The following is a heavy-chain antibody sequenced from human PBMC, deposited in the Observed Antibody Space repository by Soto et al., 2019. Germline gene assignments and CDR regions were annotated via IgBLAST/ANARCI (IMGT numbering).Heavy chain of an antibody. D-gene: IGHD3-22*01. CDR1: GYSLTSYW. Sequence: PGESLKISCKGSGYSLTSYWISWVRQMPGKGLEWMGRIDPSDSYTNYSPSFQGHVTISADKSISTAYLQWSSLKASDTTMYYCAREVGRPYDSSGYYRFDYWGQGTLVTVSS. CDR2: IDPSDSYT. J-gene: IGHJ4*02. CDR3: AREVGRPYDSSGYYRFDY. V-gene: IGHV5-10-1*01.